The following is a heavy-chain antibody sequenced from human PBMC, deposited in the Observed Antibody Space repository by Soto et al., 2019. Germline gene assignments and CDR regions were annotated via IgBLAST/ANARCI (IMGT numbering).Heavy chain of an antibody. CDR1: GGSISYYY. D-gene: IGHD5-12*01. Sequence: PSETLSHTCTVSGGSISYYYWGWIRQPPGKGLEWIGSIYYSGNTHDNPSLKSRVTISVDTSMNQFSLNLDSVTAVDSAVYYCVRGGYVHAFDYWGQGALVTVSS. CDR2: IYYSGNT. V-gene: IGHV4-59*01. CDR3: VRGGYVHAFDY. J-gene: IGHJ4*02.